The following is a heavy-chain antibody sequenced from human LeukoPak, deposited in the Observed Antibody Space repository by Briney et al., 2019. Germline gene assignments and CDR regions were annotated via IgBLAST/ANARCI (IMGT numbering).Heavy chain of an antibody. J-gene: IGHJ4*02. Sequence: SETLSLTCAVSGGSISSSNWWSWVRQPPGKGLEWIGEIYHSGSTNYNPSLKSRVTIAVDKSKNQFSLKLSSVTAADAAVYYCARASHDYGDYSHFDYWGQGTLVTVSS. CDR2: IYHSGST. CDR3: ARASHDYGDYSHFDY. D-gene: IGHD4-17*01. V-gene: IGHV4-4*02. CDR1: GGSISSSNW.